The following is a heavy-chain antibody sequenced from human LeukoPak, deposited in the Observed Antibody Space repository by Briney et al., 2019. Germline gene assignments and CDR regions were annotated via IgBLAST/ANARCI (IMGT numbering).Heavy chain of an antibody. Sequence: SETLSLTCTVSGGSISSYYWSWIRQPAGKGLEWIGRIYTSGSTNYNPSLKSRVTMSVDTSKNQFSLKLSSVTAADTAVYYCARGIAAAGTEYYYYYYGMDVWGQGTTVTVSS. CDR3: ARGIAAAGTEYYYYYYGMDV. CDR1: GGSISSYY. V-gene: IGHV4-4*07. CDR2: IYTSGST. J-gene: IGHJ6*02. D-gene: IGHD6-13*01.